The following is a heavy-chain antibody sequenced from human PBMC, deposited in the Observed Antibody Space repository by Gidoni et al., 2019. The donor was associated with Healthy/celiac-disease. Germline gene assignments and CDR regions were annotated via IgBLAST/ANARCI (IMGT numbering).Heavy chain of an antibody. D-gene: IGHD3-10*01. J-gene: IGHJ4*02. CDR1: GGSISSYY. CDR2: IYYSGST. V-gene: IGHV4-59*01. Sequence: QVQLQESGPGLVKPSETLSLTCTVSGGSISSYYWRWIRQPPGKGLEWIGYIYYSGSTNYNPSLKSRVTISVDTSKNQFSLKLSSVTAADTAVYYCARGYGSGSYFGYWGQGTLVTVSS. CDR3: ARGYGSGSYFGY.